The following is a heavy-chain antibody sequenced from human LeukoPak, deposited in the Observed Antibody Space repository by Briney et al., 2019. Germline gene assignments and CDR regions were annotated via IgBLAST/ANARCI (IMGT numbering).Heavy chain of an antibody. D-gene: IGHD6-13*01. CDR2: ISAYNGNT. CDR3: TRGPRYSNSWYYYYGMDV. Sequence: GASVKVSCKASGYTFTSYGISWVRQAPGQGLEWMGWISAYNGNTNYAQKLQGRVTMTTDTSTSTAYMELRSLRSDDTAVYYCTRGPRYSNSWYYYYGMDVWGQGTTVTVSS. CDR1: GYTFTSYG. J-gene: IGHJ6*02. V-gene: IGHV1-18*01.